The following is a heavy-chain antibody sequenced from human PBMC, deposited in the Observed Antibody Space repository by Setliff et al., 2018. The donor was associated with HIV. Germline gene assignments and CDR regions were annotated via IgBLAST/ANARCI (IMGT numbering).Heavy chain of an antibody. D-gene: IGHD4-17*01. CDR3: ARVIDYGVLYWSYYMDV. CDR2: ISADNGDT. J-gene: IGHJ6*03. V-gene: IGHV1-18*01. Sequence: ASVKVSCKASGYTLTNYGISWVRQAPGQGLEWMGWISADNGDTNYPQKLQGRVTMTTDTSTSTAYMELRSLRSDDTAVHYCARVIDYGVLYWSYYMDVWGKGTTVTVSS. CDR1: GYTLTNYG.